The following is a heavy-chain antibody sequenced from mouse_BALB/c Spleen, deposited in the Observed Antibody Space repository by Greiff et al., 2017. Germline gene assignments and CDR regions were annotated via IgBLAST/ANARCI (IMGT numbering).Heavy chain of an antibody. Sequence: VQLQQSGAELVRPGVSVKISCKGSGYTFTDYAMHWVKQSHAKSLEWIGVISTYYGDASYNQKFKGKATMTVDKSSSTAYMELARLTSEDSAIYYCARLGRHAMDYWGQGTSVTVSS. CDR3: ARLGRHAMDY. V-gene: IGHV1S137*01. CDR1: GYTFTDYA. J-gene: IGHJ4*01. D-gene: IGHD4-1*01. CDR2: ISTYYGDA.